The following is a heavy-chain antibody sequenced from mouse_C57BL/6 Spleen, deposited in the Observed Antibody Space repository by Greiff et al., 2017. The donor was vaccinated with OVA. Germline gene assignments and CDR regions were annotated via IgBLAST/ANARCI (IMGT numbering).Heavy chain of an antibody. J-gene: IGHJ2*01. CDR2: ISYDGSN. CDR1: GYSITSGYY. V-gene: IGHV3-6*01. D-gene: IGHD2-1*01. Sequence: EVKLMESGPGLVKPSQSLSLTCSVTGYSITSGYYWNWIRQFPGNKLEWMGYISYDGSNNYNPSLKNLISITRDTSKNQFFLKLNSVTTEDTATYYCAREDYGNYVDYWGQGTTLTVSS. CDR3: AREDYGNYVDY.